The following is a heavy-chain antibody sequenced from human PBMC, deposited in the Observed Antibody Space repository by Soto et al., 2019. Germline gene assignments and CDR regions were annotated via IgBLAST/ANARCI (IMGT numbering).Heavy chain of an antibody. Sequence: SVKLSCKESGGTFSSYAISLVRQAHGQGLDWMGGIIPIFGTANYAQKFQGRVTITADESTSTAYMELSSLRSEDTAVYYCARGTVYSSSAPRVEYWFDPWGQGTLVTVSS. CDR2: IIPIFGTA. J-gene: IGHJ5*02. V-gene: IGHV1-69*01. CDR1: GGTFSSYA. D-gene: IGHD6-6*01. CDR3: ARGTVYSSSAPRVEYWFDP.